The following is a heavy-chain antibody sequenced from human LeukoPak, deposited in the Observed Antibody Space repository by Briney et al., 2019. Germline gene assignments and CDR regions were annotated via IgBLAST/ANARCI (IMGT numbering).Heavy chain of an antibody. CDR2: INPSGGST. J-gene: IGHJ4*02. V-gene: IGHV1-46*01. Sequence: ASVKVSCKASGYTFTSYYMHWVRQAPGQGLEWMGIINPSGGSTSHAQKFQGRVTMTRDTSTSTVYMELSSLRSEDTAVYYCARTDSGYDSVDYWGQGTLVTVSS. D-gene: IGHD5-12*01. CDR3: ARTDSGYDSVDY. CDR1: GYTFTSYY.